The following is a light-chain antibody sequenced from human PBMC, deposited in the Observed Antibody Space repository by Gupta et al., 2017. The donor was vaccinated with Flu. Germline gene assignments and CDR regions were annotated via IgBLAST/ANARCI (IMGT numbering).Light chain of an antibody. Sequence: FMLPQPHSVSESLGKIVTISCTRSSGSIATTSVQWYQQRPADSPTSLIFDYNQRPAGVPYRFSGSVDSSSNSSSLTISGLRSEDDADYYCQSYDNDNQWVFGGGTKLTVL. J-gene: IGLJ3*02. CDR2: DYN. CDR3: QSYDNDNQWV. CDR1: SGSIATTS. V-gene: IGLV6-57*01.